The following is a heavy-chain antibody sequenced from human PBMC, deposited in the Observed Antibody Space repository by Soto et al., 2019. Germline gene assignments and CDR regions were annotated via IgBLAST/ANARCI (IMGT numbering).Heavy chain of an antibody. CDR2: INPSGGST. D-gene: IGHD1-1*01. CDR3: ARRYDNGAYFDY. CDR1: GYTFASYY. J-gene: IGHJ4*02. V-gene: IGHV1-46*01. Sequence: ASVKVSCKASGYTFASYYMHWVRQAPGQGLEWMGIINPSGGSTSYAQKFQGRVTMTRDTSTTTVYMELSSLRSEDTAVYYCARRYDNGAYFDYWGQGTLVTVSS.